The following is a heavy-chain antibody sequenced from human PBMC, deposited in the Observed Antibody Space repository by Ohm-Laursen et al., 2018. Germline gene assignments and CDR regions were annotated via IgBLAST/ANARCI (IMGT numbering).Heavy chain of an antibody. CDR2: ISSRSSTK. CDR3: ASDHCSGGSCYFDN. Sequence: SLRLSCAAAGFMFSSRSMNWVRQAPGKGLEWVSHISSRSSTKYYADSVKGRFTISRDNAKNSASLQMNSLRDEDTAVYYCASDHCSGGSCYFDNWGQGTLVTVSS. D-gene: IGHD2-15*01. J-gene: IGHJ4*02. V-gene: IGHV3-48*02. CDR1: GFMFSSRS.